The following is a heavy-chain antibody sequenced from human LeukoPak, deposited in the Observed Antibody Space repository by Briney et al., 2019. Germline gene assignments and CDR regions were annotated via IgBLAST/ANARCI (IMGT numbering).Heavy chain of an antibody. CDR3: TRGAGWLIDY. CDR1: GGSISTYY. D-gene: IGHD3-16*01. V-gene: IGHV4-59*01. J-gene: IGHJ4*02. CDR2: FHNSGTS. Sequence: SETLSLTCTVSGGSISTYYWSWIRQPPGKGLEWIGYFHNSGTSTYNPSLKSRVTISADTSKNQFSLKLNSLTTADTAVYYCTRGAGWLIDYWGQGILVTVSS.